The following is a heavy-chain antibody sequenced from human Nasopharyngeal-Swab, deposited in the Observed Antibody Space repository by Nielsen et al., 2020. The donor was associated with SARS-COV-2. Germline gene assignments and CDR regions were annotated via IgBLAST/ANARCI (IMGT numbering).Heavy chain of an antibody. Sequence: SETLSLTCTVSGGSISGDRANYWSWIRQPAGKGLEWIWRIHRSGLTNYNPSLERRVTISVDTSRSQFSLTLTSVTAADSAVYYCAKERALTRGILPWGQGTLVTVS. CDR1: GGSISGDRANY. CDR2: IHRSGLT. CDR3: AKERALTRGILP. J-gene: IGHJ4*02. D-gene: IGHD3-10*01. V-gene: IGHV4-61*02.